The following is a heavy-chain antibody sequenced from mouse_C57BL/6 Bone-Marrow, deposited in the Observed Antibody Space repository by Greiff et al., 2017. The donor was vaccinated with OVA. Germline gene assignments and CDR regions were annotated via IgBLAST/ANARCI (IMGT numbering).Heavy chain of an antibody. J-gene: IGHJ2*01. V-gene: IGHV6-3*01. CDR3: TGRTTVVATDY. CDR2: IRLKSDNYAT. D-gene: IGHD1-1*01. CDR1: GFTFSNYW. Sequence: EVKVVESGGGLVQPGGSMKLSCVASGFTFSNYWMNWVRQSPEKGLEWVAQIRLKSDNYATHYAESVKGRFTISRDDSKSSVYLQMNNLRAEDTGIYYCTGRTTVVATDYWGQGTTLTVSS.